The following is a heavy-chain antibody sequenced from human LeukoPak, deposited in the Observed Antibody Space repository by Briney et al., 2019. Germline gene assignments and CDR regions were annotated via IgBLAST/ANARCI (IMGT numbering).Heavy chain of an antibody. Sequence: GASVKVSCKASGYTFTGYYIHWVRQAPGQGLEWMGWINPNSGGTNYAQKFQGRVTMTRDTSISTAYMELSRLRSDDTAVYYCARTKRDSPYYYDFDYWGQGTLVTVSS. CDR1: GYTFTGYY. V-gene: IGHV1-2*02. J-gene: IGHJ4*02. CDR3: ARTKRDSPYYYDFDY. CDR2: INPNSGGT. D-gene: IGHD3-10*01.